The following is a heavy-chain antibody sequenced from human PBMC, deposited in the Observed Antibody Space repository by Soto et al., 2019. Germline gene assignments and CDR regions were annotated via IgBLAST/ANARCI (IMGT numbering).Heavy chain of an antibody. CDR2: IKQDGSEK. CDR3: AREMERDIVALNWFDP. V-gene: IGHV3-7*03. J-gene: IGHJ5*02. CDR1: GFTFSSYW. Sequence: EVQLVESGGGLVQPGGSLRLSCAASGFTFSSYWMSWVRQAPGKGLEWVANIKQDGSEKYYVDSVKGRFTISRDNAKNSLYLQMNSLRAEDTAVYYCAREMERDIVALNWFDPWGQGTLVTVSS. D-gene: IGHD5-12*01.